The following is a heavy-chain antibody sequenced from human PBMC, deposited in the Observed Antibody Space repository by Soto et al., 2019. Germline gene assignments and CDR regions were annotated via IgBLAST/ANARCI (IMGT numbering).Heavy chain of an antibody. Sequence: ASVKVSCKASGYTFTSYYMHWVRQAPGQGLEWMGIINPSGGSTSYAQKFQGRVTMTRDTSTSTVYMELSSLRSEDTAVYYCAGGTYYYDSSGYYRFDYWGQGTLVTVSS. J-gene: IGHJ4*02. V-gene: IGHV1-46*01. CDR3: AGGTYYYDSSGYYRFDY. CDR2: INPSGGST. CDR1: GYTFTSYY. D-gene: IGHD3-22*01.